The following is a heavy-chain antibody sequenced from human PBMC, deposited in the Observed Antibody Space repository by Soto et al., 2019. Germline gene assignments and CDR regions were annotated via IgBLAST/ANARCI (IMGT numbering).Heavy chain of an antibody. Sequence: WSLKLSCSGSGFTFTSYSMSWVRQAPGEGLEWVANIQQDGSEKYYGDSLKGRFTISRDNAKNSPYLQMNSLRAEDTAVYYCARDLPGYCTTTDCYSYFDYWGQGTMVTVYS. J-gene: IGHJ4*02. CDR1: GFTFTSYS. CDR2: IQQDGSEK. CDR3: ARDLPGYCTTTDCYSYFDY. D-gene: IGHD2-2*02. V-gene: IGHV3-7*05.